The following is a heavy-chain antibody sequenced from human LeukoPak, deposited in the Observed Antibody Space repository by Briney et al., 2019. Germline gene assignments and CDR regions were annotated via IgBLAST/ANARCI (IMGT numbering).Heavy chain of an antibody. J-gene: IGHJ4*02. CDR3: ASSGSYLPFDY. CDR2: IYYSGST. Sequence: SETLSLTCTVSGGPISSSSYYWGWIRQPPGKGLEWIGSIYYSGSTYYNPSLKSRVTISVDTSKNQFSLKLSSVTAADTAVYYCASSGSYLPFDYWGQGTLVTVSS. V-gene: IGHV4-39*07. CDR1: GGPISSSSYY. D-gene: IGHD1-26*01.